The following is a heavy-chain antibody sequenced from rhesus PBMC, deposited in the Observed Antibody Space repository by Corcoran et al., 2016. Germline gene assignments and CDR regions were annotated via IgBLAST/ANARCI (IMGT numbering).Heavy chain of an antibody. J-gene: IGHJ4*01. Sequence: EVQLVESGGGLAKLGGALRIACAASGFTFSDYYMDWVRQAPGNGLDWFQRISNDGGNTWYAESVKGRFTISRENAKNTLYLQMNSLRVEDMAVYYCARDWGYWGQGVLVTVSS. CDR1: GFTFSDYY. D-gene: IGHD3-34*01. CDR2: ISNDGGNT. CDR3: ARDWGY. V-gene: IGHV3-178*01.